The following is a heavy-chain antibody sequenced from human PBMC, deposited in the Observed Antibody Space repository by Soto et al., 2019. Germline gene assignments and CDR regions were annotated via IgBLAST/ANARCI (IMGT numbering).Heavy chain of an antibody. CDR1: GGTFSSYP. CDR3: ARPRTTGTTKGYDY. CDR2: IIPIFGIV. J-gene: IGHJ4*02. V-gene: IGHV1-69*13. Sequence: SVKVSCKASGGTFSSYPLSWVRQAPGQGLEWMGQIIPIFGIVKSAQKFQGRVSITADESTGTAYMELSSLKSEDTAVYYCARPRTTGTTKGYDYWGQGTLVTVSS. D-gene: IGHD1-1*01.